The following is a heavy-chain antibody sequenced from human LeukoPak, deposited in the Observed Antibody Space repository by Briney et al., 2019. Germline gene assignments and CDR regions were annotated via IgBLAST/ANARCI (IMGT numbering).Heavy chain of an antibody. CDR1: GSTFSNYP. J-gene: IGHJ5*02. D-gene: IGHD5-24*01. V-gene: IGHV1-69*13. CDR2: IIPIYGTA. CDR3: ATHTGGYNYWWFDI. Sequence: ASVKVSCKASGSTFSNYPIIWVRQAPGRGLEWLGGIIPIYGTANYALMFQGRITLTAHESTATAYMELRSLTSDDTAMYFCATHTGGYNYWWFDIWGQGTLVSVSS.